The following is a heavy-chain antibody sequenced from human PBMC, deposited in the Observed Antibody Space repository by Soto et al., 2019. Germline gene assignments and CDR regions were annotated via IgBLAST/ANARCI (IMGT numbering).Heavy chain of an antibody. J-gene: IGHJ4*02. CDR3: ARQRDGLNFFLDF. CDR2: IFYSGST. CDR1: GVSISSSF. V-gene: IGHV4-59*01. Sequence: QVQLQESGPGLLKPSETLSLTCTVSGVSISSSFWSWIRQPPGKGLEWIGSIFYSGSTTYNPSLGSGVTISVDTSENPFSLRLDSVTAADTAVYYCARQRDGLNFFLDFWGQGTLVTVSS.